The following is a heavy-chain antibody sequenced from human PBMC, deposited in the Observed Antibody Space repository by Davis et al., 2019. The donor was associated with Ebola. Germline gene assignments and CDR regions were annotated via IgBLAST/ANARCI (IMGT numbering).Heavy chain of an antibody. CDR3: AKVDESRNCIGSRCFSYNNYAMDV. V-gene: IGHV3-23*01. CDR2: ISGNESST. D-gene: IGHD2-15*01. J-gene: IGHJ6*02. CDR1: GFTFRRYA. Sequence: GESLKISCTASGFTFRRYAMTWVRQAPGKGLEWVSGISGNESSTYYADYADSVKGRFTISRDDSKSTLFLQMSSLRADDTAVYYCAKVDESRNCIGSRCFSYNNYAMDVWGQGATVTVSS.